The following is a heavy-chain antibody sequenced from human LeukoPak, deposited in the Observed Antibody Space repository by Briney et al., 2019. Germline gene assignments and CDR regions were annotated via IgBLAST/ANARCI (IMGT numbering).Heavy chain of an antibody. CDR1: GFTVSSTY. V-gene: IGHV3-53*01. D-gene: IGHD2-15*01. CDR2: IYSGGNI. J-gene: IGHJ4*02. CDR3: ASRHCSGGGCYFAGADPFDY. Sequence: PGGSLRLSCAASGFTVSSTYMSWVRQAPGKGLEWVSVIYSGGNIYYIDPVKGRFTISRDTSKNTLYLQMNSLRAEDTAVYYCASRHCSGGGCYFAGADPFDYWGQGTLVTVSS.